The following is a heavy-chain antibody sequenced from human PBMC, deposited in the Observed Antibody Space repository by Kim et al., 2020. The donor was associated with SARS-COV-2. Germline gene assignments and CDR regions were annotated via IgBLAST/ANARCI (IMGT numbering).Heavy chain of an antibody. V-gene: IGHV3-21*01. CDR1: ESIFSGTHS. CDR3: ARCVSDNYFDGAGYLVYHCDY. CDR2: IRPSDDHT. Sequence: GGSLRLSCEVSESIFSGTHSFNWVRQAPGPGLDWVSSIRPSDDHTYYADSVKGRFTISRDNTKNSVYLQMNGLRADDTAVYYCARCVSDNYFDGAGYLVYHCDYWGPGTLVTVSS. D-gene: IGHD3-22*01. J-gene: IGHJ4*01.